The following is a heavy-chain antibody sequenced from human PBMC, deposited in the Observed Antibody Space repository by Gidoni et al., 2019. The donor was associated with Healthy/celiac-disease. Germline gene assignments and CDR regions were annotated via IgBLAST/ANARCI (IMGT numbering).Heavy chain of an antibody. CDR2: IYYSGST. CDR1: GGSISSYY. J-gene: IGHJ6*02. D-gene: IGHD6-19*01. Sequence: QVQLQESGPGLVKPSETLSLTCTVSGGSISSYYWSWIRQPPGKGLEWIWYIYYSGSTNYNPSLKSRVTISVDTSKNQFSLKLSSVTAADTAVYYCARVPYSSLRRGYYYYGMDVWGQGTTVTVSS. CDR3: ARVPYSSLRRGYYYYGMDV. V-gene: IGHV4-59*01.